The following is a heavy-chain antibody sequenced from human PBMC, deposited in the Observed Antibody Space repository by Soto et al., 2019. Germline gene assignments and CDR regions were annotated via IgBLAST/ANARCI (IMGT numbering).Heavy chain of an antibody. CDR3: ARDVFRQLAIDY. J-gene: IGHJ4*02. CDR2: IWYDGSNK. CDR1: GFTFSSYG. D-gene: IGHD6-6*01. V-gene: IGHV3-33*01. Sequence: GGSLRLSCAASGFTFSSYGMHWVRQAPGKGLEWVAVIWYDGSNKYYADSVKGRFTISRDNSKNTLYLQMNSLRAEDTAVYYCARDVFRQLAIDYWGQGTLVTVSS.